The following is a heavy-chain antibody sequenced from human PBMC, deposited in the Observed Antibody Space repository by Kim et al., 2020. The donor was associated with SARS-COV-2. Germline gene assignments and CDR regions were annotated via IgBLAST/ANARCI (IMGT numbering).Heavy chain of an antibody. D-gene: IGHD5-18*01. CDR3: AKDTAMAAYYYYGMDV. V-gene: IGHV3-23*01. J-gene: IGHJ6*02. Sequence: DSVKGRFTISRDNSKNTLFLQMNSLRAEDTALYYCAKDTAMAAYYYYGMDVWGLGTTVTVSS.